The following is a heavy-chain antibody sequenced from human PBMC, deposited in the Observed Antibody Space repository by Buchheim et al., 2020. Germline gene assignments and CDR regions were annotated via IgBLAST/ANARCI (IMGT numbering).Heavy chain of an antibody. CDR1: GFTFSSYW. D-gene: IGHD3-3*01. CDR2: INSDGSST. Sequence: VQLVESGGGLVQPGGSLRLSCAASGFTFSSYWMHWVRQAPGKGLVWVSRINSDGSSTSYADSVKGRFTISRDNAKNTLYLQMNSLRAEDTAVYYCARDYVLGVVIIPYYYYGMDVWGQGTT. CDR3: ARDYVLGVVIIPYYYYGMDV. V-gene: IGHV3-74*01. J-gene: IGHJ6*02.